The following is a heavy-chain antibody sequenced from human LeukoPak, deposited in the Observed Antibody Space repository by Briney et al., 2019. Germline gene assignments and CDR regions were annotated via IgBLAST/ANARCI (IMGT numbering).Heavy chain of an antibody. CDR1: GFDFDNYW. CDR3: AKDNYGDSPYFDY. V-gene: IGHV3-7*03. Sequence: GGSLRLSCAASGFDFDNYWMTWVRQAPGKGLEWVANMNQDGSEQYYVDSVKGRFTISRDNGKKSLYLQMNSLRAEDTAVYYCAKDNYGDSPYFDYWGQGTLVTVSS. D-gene: IGHD4-17*01. CDR2: MNQDGSEQ. J-gene: IGHJ4*02.